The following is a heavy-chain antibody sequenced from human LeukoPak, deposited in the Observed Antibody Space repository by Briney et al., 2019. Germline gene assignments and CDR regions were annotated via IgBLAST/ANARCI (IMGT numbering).Heavy chain of an antibody. CDR3: ARSPIGLGFFDS. Sequence: ASVKVSCKASGYTFTSYDINWVRQAPGQGLEWMGWITSNSGDTDYARKFQGRVTMTRDTSISTAYMELNGLKSDDTAVYYCARSPIGLGFFDSWGQGTLVTVAS. CDR1: GYTFTSYD. V-gene: IGHV1-2*07. D-gene: IGHD7-27*01. J-gene: IGHJ4*02. CDR2: ITSNSGDT.